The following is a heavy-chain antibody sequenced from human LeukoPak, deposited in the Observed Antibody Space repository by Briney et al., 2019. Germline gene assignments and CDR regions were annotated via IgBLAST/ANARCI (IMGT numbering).Heavy chain of an antibody. V-gene: IGHV4-4*07. CDR2: IYTSGRT. CDR3: ARVLVITMVRGVFDP. J-gene: IGHJ5*02. D-gene: IGHD3-10*01. CDR1: GGFISSYY. Sequence: SETLSLTCTVSGGFISSYYWSWIRQPAGKGLEWIGRIYTSGRTNYNPSLKSRVTMSVDTSQNQFSLKLRSVTAADTAVYYCARVLVITMVRGVFDPWGQGTLVTVSS.